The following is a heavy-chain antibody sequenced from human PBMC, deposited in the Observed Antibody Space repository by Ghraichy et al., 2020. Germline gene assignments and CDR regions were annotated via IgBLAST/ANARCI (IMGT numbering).Heavy chain of an antibody. D-gene: IGHD6-19*01. V-gene: IGHV1-2*02. Sequence: ASVKVSCKASGYTFTGYYMHWVRQAPGQGLEWMGWINPNSGGTNYAQKFQGRVTMTRDTSISTAYMELSRLRSDDTAVYYCARDQAVAGTDYYYGMDVWGQGTTVTVSS. J-gene: IGHJ6*02. CDR1: GYTFTGYY. CDR3: ARDQAVAGTDYYYGMDV. CDR2: INPNSGGT.